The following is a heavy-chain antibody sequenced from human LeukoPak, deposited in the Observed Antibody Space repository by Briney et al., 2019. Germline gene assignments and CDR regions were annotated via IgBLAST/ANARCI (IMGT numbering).Heavy chain of an antibody. V-gene: IGHV3-23*01. Sequence: GGSLRLSCAASGFTFSSYAFNWVRQAPGKGLEWVSGITMSGDSTYYADSVKGRFTISRDNSKNTLYLQMTSLRAEDTALYYCARTPNRFYDFWGQGTPVTVSS. CDR2: ITMSGDST. CDR3: ARTPNRFYDF. J-gene: IGHJ4*02. CDR1: GFTFSSYA.